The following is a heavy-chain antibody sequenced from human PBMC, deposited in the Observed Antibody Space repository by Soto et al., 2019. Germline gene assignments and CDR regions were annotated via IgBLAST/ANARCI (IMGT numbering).Heavy chain of an antibody. D-gene: IGHD3-16*01. CDR1: GYTFTDYY. J-gene: IGHJ4*02. CDR3: ARDPRGTASRFDY. CDR2: INPTDGST. Sequence: QVQLVQSGAEVKKPGASVKVSYTASGYTFTDYYIHWVRQAPGQGLEWMGIINPTDGSTSYPQKFPDRVTMTRDTSTSSVYMELSSLTSEDAAIYYCARDPRGTASRFDYWGQGTLVTVSS. V-gene: IGHV1-46*01.